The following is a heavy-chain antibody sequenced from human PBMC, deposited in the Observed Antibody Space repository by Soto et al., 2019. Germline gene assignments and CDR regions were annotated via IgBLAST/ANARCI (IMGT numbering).Heavy chain of an antibody. D-gene: IGHD4-17*01. V-gene: IGHV4-59*01. Sequence: QVQLQESGPGLVKPSETLSLTCTVSGGSISSYYWSWIRQPPGKGLEWIGYIYYSGSTNYHPPLKSRVTISVDTSKNQFSLKLSSVTAADTAVYYCARFDYGGKGDYWGQGTLVTVSS. CDR3: ARFDYGGKGDY. J-gene: IGHJ4*02. CDR2: IYYSGST. CDR1: GGSISSYY.